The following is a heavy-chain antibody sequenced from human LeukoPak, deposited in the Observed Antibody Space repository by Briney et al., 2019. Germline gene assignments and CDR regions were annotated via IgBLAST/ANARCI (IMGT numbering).Heavy chain of an antibody. J-gene: IGHJ4*02. CDR2: IQYDERNQ. CDR3: AKDYYALLWFGEFNRKYYFDY. Sequence: GGSLRLSCAASGFLFSSYGMHWVRQAPGKGREGGSFIQYDERNQYYADSVKRRFTISRDNSKNTLYLQMNSMGAEDSAVYYCAKDYYALLWFGEFNRKYYFDYWGQGTLATVSS. V-gene: IGHV3-30*02. CDR1: GFLFSSYG. D-gene: IGHD3-10*01.